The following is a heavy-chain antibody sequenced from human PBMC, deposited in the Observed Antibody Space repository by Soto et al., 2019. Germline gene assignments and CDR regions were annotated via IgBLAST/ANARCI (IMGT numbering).Heavy chain of an antibody. Sequence: EVQVVESGGGLVKPGGSLRLSCAVSDFTLNNVWMNWVRKAPGKGLEWVGHIKSKTEGRATDYAAPVKGRFTISRDDSKNTLYLQMNSLKTEDTAVYYCTTGRRDYYYYGLDVWGQGTTVTVSS. CDR2: IKSKTEGRAT. CDR1: DFTLNNVW. J-gene: IGHJ6*02. V-gene: IGHV3-15*07. CDR3: TTGRRDYYYYGLDV.